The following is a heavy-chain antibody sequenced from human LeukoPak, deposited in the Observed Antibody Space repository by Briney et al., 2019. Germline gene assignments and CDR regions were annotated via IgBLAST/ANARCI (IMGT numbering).Heavy chain of an antibody. J-gene: IGHJ3*02. CDR3: AKDIDDYGGHRAFDI. V-gene: IGHV3-9*01. CDR1: GFTFDDYA. Sequence: GGSLRLSCAASGFTFDDYAMHWVRQAPGKGLEWVSGISWNSGSIGYADSVKGRFTISRDNAKNSLYLQMNSLRAEDTALYYCAKDIDDYGGHRAFDIWGQGTMVTVSS. CDR2: ISWNSGSI. D-gene: IGHD4-23*01.